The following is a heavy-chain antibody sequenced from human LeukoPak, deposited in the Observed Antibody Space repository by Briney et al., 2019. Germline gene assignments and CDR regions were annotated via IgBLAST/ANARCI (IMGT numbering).Heavy chain of an antibody. Sequence: SETLSLTCTVSGASVNIGNYYWTWIRQPPGKGLEWIGYISHIGSTNYNPFLKSRVTISVDTSKNQFSLRLSSVTAADTAFYYCAKSVRTAPFEYWGQGTLVTVSS. CDR2: ISHIGST. J-gene: IGHJ4*02. V-gene: IGHV4-61*01. CDR3: AKSVRTAPFEY. D-gene: IGHD2-21*02. CDR1: GASVNIGNYY.